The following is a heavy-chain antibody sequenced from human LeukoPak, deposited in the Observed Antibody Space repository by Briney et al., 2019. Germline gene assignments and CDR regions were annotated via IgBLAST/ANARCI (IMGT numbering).Heavy chain of an antibody. D-gene: IGHD1-1*01. Sequence: GASVKVSCKASGYTFTGYYMHWVRQAPGQGLEWMGWINPNSGGTNYAQKFQGRVTMTRDTSISTAYMELSRLRSDDTAVYYCARGNDGWPHYYYYFMDVWGKGTTVTASS. CDR3: ARGNDGWPHYYYYFMDV. CDR2: INPNSGGT. J-gene: IGHJ6*03. CDR1: GYTFTGYY. V-gene: IGHV1-2*02.